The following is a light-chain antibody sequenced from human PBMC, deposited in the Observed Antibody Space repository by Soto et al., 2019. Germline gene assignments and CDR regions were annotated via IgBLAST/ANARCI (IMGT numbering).Light chain of an antibody. V-gene: IGLV1-40*01. CDR3: QSYDSSRVLV. J-gene: IGLJ2*01. CDR2: GNS. Sequence: QSVLTQPPSVSGAPGQRVTISCTGSSSNIGAGYDVHWYQQLPGTAPKLLIYGNSNRPSGVPDRFSGSKSGTSASLAITGLQAEDEADYYCQSYDSSRVLVFGGGTKLTVL. CDR1: SSNIGAGYD.